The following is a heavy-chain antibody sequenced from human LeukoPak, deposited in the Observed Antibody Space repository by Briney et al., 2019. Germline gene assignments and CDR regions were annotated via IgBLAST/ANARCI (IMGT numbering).Heavy chain of an antibody. CDR1: GFTFSTYS. CDR3: ARDLSHCSSSACYSFDYYCGMDV. D-gene: IGHD2-2*01. Sequence: PGGSLRLSCVASGFTFSTYSMNWVRQAPGKGLEWVSSISSGGTYIHYGDSVRGRFAIARDNAENTLHLQMNSLRAEDTAVYYCARDLSHCSSSACYSFDYYCGMDVWGQGTTVTVSS. CDR2: ISSGGTYI. J-gene: IGHJ6*02. V-gene: IGHV3-21*01.